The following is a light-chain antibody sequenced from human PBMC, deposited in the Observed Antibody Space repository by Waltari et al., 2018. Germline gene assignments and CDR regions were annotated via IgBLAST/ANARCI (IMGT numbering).Light chain of an antibody. Sequence: QSVLTQPPSASGTPGQGVTLSCSGSSPNIGSTPVNWYHHPPGTAPKPLIYRDNQRPSGVPDRFSGSKSGTSASLAISGLQSEHEATYYCATWDDSLNGPLFGGGTMLTVL. CDR3: ATWDDSLNGPL. CDR1: SPNIGSTP. V-gene: IGLV1-44*01. CDR2: RDN. J-gene: IGLJ2*01.